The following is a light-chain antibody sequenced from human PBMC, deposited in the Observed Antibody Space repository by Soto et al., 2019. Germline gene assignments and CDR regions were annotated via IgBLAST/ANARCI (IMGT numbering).Light chain of an antibody. CDR2: EVS. V-gene: IGLV2-8*01. J-gene: IGLJ1*01. CDR1: SSDVGGYNY. CDR3: SSYAGSNNFGYV. Sequence: QSVLTQPPSASGSPGQSVTISCTGTSSDVGGYNYVSWYQQHPGKAPKLMIYEVSKRPSGVPDRFSGSKPGNTASLTVSGLQAEDEADYYCSSYAGSNNFGYVFGTGTKVTVL.